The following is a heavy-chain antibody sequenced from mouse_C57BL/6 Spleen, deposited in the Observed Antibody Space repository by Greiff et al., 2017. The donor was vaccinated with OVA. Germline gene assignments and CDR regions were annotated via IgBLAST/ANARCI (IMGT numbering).Heavy chain of an antibody. CDR2: IWRGGST. CDR1: GFSLTSYG. V-gene: IGHV2-5*01. D-gene: IGHD3-2*02. CDR3: AKSSTAQATAWFAY. Sequence: QVQLQQSGPGLVQPSQSLSITCTVSGFSLTSYGVHWVRQSPGKGLEWLGVIWRGGSTDYNAAFMSRLSITKDNSKSQVFFKMNSLQADDTAIYYGAKSSTAQATAWFAYWGQGTLVTVSA. J-gene: IGHJ3*01.